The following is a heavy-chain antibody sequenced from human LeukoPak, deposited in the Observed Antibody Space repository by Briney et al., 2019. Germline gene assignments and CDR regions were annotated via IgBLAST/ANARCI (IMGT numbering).Heavy chain of an antibody. J-gene: IGHJ4*02. CDR1: GYTFTSYD. Sequence: ASVRVSCKASGYTFTSYDINWVRQATGQGLEWMGWMNPNSGNTGYAQKFQGRVTMTRNTSISTAYMELSSLRSEDTAVYYCARSSLITIAPDYWGQGTLVTVSS. CDR2: MNPNSGNT. V-gene: IGHV1-8*01. CDR3: ARSSLITIAPDY. D-gene: IGHD1-14*01.